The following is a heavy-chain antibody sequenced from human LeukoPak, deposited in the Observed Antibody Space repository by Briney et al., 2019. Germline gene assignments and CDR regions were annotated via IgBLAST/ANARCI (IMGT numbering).Heavy chain of an antibody. J-gene: IGHJ3*02. D-gene: IGHD6-13*01. CDR1: GFTFSSYS. CDR2: ISSSGTYV. Sequence: KAGRSLRLSCAASGFTFSSYSMNWVRQAPGRGLKWVSSISSSGTYVYYAESVKGRFTISRDNGKNSLSMQMNRLRADDAAVYYCARASSKQLAGYLPDGFDIWGQGTMVTVSS. V-gene: IGHV3-21*01. CDR3: ARASSKQLAGYLPDGFDI.